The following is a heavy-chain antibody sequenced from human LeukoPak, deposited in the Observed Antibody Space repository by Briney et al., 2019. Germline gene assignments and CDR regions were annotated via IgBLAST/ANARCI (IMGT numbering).Heavy chain of an antibody. V-gene: IGHV5-10-1*01. J-gene: IGHJ4*02. D-gene: IGHD6-6*01. CDR1: GYSFTSYW. CDR2: IDPSDSYT. CDR3: ARAYSRSRFDY. Sequence: GESLKISCKGSGYSFTSYWIGWVRQMPGKGLEWMGTIDPSDSYTNYSPSFQGHVTISADKSISTAYLQWSSLKASDTAMYYCARAYSRSRFDYWGQGTLVPVSS.